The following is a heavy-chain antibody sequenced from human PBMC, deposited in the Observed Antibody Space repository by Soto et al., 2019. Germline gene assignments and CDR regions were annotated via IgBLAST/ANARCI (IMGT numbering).Heavy chain of an antibody. J-gene: IGHJ4*02. CDR2: IYSGGST. CDR3: ARVLVGEDY. D-gene: IGHD3-10*01. CDR1: GFTVSSNY. Sequence: GGSLRLSCAASGFTVSSNYMSWVRQAPGKGLEWVSVIYSGGSTYYADSVKGRFTISRDNSKNTLDLQMNSLRAEDAAVYCCARVLVGEDYWGKGTLVTVSS. V-gene: IGHV3-66*02.